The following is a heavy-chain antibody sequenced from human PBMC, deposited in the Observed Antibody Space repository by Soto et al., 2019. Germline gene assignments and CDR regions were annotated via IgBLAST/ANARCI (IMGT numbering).Heavy chain of an antibody. V-gene: IGHV3-72*01. Sequence: EVQRVDSGGGLVQPGGSLRLSCAASGFTFSDHYMDWVRQAPGKGLEWVGRSRNKANSYSTEYAASVKGRFTISRDESKNSLYLQMNSLKTEDTAVYYCARFSGSYTRGLDYWGQGTLVTVSS. CDR3: ARFSGSYTRGLDY. CDR2: SRNKANSYST. D-gene: IGHD1-26*01. J-gene: IGHJ4*02. CDR1: GFTFSDHY.